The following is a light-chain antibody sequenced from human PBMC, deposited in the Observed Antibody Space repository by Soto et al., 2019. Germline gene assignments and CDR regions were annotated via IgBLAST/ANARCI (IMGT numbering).Light chain of an antibody. J-gene: IGLJ2*01. CDR3: CSYAGSSDVV. Sequence: QSALTQPASVSGSPGQSITISCPGTSSDVGRYNLVSWYQQHPGKAPKLMIYQSSKRPSGVSNRFSGSKSGNTASLTISGLQAEDEADYYCCSYAGSSDVVFGGGTQLTVL. CDR2: QSS. CDR1: SSDVGRYNL. V-gene: IGLV2-23*01.